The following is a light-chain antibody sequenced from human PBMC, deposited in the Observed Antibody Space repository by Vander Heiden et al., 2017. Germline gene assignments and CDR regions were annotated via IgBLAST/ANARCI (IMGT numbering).Light chain of an antibody. CDR2: LGS. J-gene: IGKJ2*01. CDR1: QSLLHSNGYNY. V-gene: IGKV2-28*01. CDR3: MQALLEGYT. Sequence: DIVMTQSPLSLPVTPGEPASISCRSSQSLLHSNGYNYLDWYLQKPGQSPQLLIYLGSNRASGVPDRFSGSGSGTDFTLKISRVEAEEVGVYYCMQALLEGYTFGQGTKLEIK.